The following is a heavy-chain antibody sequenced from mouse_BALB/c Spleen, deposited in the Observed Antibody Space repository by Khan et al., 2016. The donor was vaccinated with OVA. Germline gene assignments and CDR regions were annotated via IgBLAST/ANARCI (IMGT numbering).Heavy chain of an antibody. V-gene: IGHV1S137*01. Sequence: VQLLESGAELVRPGVSVKISCKGSGYTFTDYAMHWVKQSHAKSLEWIGVISTYYGDADYNQTFQGKASMTVDKSSSTAYMELASLTSEDSAILYCGGGGRFAYGGQGTLVTVSA. D-gene: IGHD1-1*02. CDR1: GYTFTDYA. J-gene: IGHJ3*01. CDR3: GGGGRFAY. CDR2: ISTYYGDA.